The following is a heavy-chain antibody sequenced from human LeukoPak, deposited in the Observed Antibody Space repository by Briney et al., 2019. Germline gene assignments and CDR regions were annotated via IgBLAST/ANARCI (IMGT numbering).Heavy chain of an antibody. CDR3: AKGSYYDFWSGYFDY. CDR2: ISGSGGST. J-gene: IGHJ4*02. Sequence: LPGGSLRLSCAASGFTFSSYAMSWVRQAPGKGLEWVSAISGSGGSTYYADSVKGRFTISRDNSKTTLYLQMNSLRAEDTAVYYCAKGSYYDFWSGYFDYWGQGTLVTVSS. CDR1: GFTFSSYA. V-gene: IGHV3-23*01. D-gene: IGHD3-3*01.